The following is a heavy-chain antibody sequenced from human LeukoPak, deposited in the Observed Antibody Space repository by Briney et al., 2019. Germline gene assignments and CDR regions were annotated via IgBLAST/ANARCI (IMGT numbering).Heavy chain of an antibody. CDR1: GYTFTSYD. CDR3: ARGDIVVVPAAFLYYYYYMDV. Sequence: ASVKVSCKASGYTFTSYDINWVRQATGQGLEWMGWMNPNSGNTGYAQKFQGRVTITRNTSISTAYIELSSLRSEDTAVYFCARGDIVVVPAAFLYYYYYMDVWGKGTTVTVSS. D-gene: IGHD2-2*01. J-gene: IGHJ6*03. CDR2: MNPNSGNT. V-gene: IGHV1-8*03.